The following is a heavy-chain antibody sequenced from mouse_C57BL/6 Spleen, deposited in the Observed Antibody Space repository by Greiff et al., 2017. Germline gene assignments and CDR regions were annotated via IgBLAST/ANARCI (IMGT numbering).Heavy chain of an antibody. CDR3: ARHADYYGSSYDWYCDV. V-gene: IGHV5-9*01. Sequence: EVKLVESGGGLVKPGGSLKLSCAASGFTFSSYTMSWVRQTPEKRLEWVATISGGGGNTYYPDSVKGRFTISKDNAKNTLYLQMSSLRSEDTALYYCARHADYYGSSYDWYCDVWGTGTTVTVSS. CDR2: ISGGGGNT. D-gene: IGHD1-1*01. CDR1: GFTFSSYT. J-gene: IGHJ1*03.